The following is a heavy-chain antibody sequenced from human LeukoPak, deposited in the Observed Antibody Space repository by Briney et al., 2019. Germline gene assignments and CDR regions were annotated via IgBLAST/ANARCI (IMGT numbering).Heavy chain of an antibody. CDR3: ARDHSGPDVYLGIAAAGTIGDFDY. Sequence: ASVKVSCKASGYTFTGYYMHWVRQAPGQGLEWMGWINPNSGGTNYAQKFQGRVTMTRDTSISTAYMELSRLRSDDTAVYYCARDHSGPDVYLGIAAAGTIGDFDYWGQGTLVTVSS. J-gene: IGHJ4*02. V-gene: IGHV1-2*02. CDR2: INPNSGGT. D-gene: IGHD6-13*01. CDR1: GYTFTGYY.